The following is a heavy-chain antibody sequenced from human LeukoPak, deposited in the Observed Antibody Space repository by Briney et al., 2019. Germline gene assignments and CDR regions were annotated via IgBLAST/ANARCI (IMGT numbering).Heavy chain of an antibody. Sequence: PGGSLRLSCAASGFTFSSYEMNWVRQAPGKGLVWVSYISSSGSTIYYADSVKGRFTISRDNAKNSLSLQMNSLRAEDTAVYYCAELGITMIGGVWGKGTTVTISS. CDR2: ISSSGSTI. D-gene: IGHD3-10*02. J-gene: IGHJ6*04. CDR3: AELGITMIGGV. CDR1: GFTFSSYE. V-gene: IGHV3-48*03.